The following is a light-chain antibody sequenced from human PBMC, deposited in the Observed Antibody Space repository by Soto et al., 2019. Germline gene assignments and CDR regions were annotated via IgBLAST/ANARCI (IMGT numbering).Light chain of an antibody. CDR1: NSNIGSNT. CDR3: AAWDDGLIGYV. J-gene: IGLJ1*01. V-gene: IGLV1-44*01. Sequence: QYVLIQPPSASGTPGQRVTISCSGRNSNIGSNTVNWYQQLPVAAPRLLVYGYNQRPSGVPARVSGSKAGNSDSLAISVLKSEDEADYYCAAWDDGLIGYVFGTGPKVTVL. CDR2: GYN.